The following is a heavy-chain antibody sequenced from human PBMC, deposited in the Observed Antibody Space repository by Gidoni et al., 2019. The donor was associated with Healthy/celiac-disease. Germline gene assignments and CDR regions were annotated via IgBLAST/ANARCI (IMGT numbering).Heavy chain of an antibody. V-gene: IGHV4-39*01. CDR1: GGSISSSSYY. D-gene: IGHD4-17*01. CDR3: ARLSGGDYGGNLDY. CDR2: IYYSGST. J-gene: IGHJ4*02. Sequence: QLQLQESGPGLVKPSETLSLTCTVSGGSISSSSYYWGWIRQPPGKGLEWIGSIYYSGSTYYNPSLKSRVTISVDTSKNQFSLKLSSVTAADTAVYYCARLSGGDYGGNLDYWGQGTLVTVSS.